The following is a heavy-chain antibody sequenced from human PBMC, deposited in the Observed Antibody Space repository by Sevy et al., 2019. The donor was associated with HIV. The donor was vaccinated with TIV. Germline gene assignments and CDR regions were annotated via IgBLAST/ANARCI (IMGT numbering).Heavy chain of an antibody. CDR3: AKEAAGPFTMIGSPPLRAFDI. V-gene: IGHV3-30*18. CDR1: GFTFSSYG. J-gene: IGHJ3*02. Sequence: GGSLRLSCAASGFTFSSYGMHWVRQAPGKGLEWVAVISYDGSNKYYADSVKGRFTISRDNSKNTLYLQMNSLRAEDTAVYYCAKEAAGPFTMIGSPPLRAFDIWGQGTMVTVSS. CDR2: ISYDGSNK. D-gene: IGHD3-10*02.